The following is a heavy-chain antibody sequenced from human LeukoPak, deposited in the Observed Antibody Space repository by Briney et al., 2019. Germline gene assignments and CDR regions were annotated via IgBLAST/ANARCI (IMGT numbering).Heavy chain of an antibody. CDR3: ARRSGSYLGGTDY. Sequence: PGGSLRLSCAAFGFTFSSYSMNWVRQAPGKGLEWVSSISSSSSYIYYADSVKGRFTISRDNAKNSLYLQMNSLRAEDTAVYYCARRSGSYLGGTDYWGQGTLVTVSS. D-gene: IGHD3-10*01. J-gene: IGHJ4*02. V-gene: IGHV3-21*01. CDR1: GFTFSSYS. CDR2: ISSSSSYI.